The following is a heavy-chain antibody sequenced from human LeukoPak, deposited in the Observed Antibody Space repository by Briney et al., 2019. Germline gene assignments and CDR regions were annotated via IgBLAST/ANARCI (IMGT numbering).Heavy chain of an antibody. CDR1: GGTFSSYA. V-gene: IGHV1-46*01. CDR3: ARAKWLRGDYFDY. D-gene: IGHD5-12*01. Sequence: ASVKVSCKASGGTFSSYAISWVRQAPGQGLEWMGIINPSGGSTSYAQKFQGRVTMTRDMSTSTVYMELSSLRSEDTAVYYCARAKWLRGDYFDYWGQGTLVTVSS. J-gene: IGHJ4*02. CDR2: INPSGGST.